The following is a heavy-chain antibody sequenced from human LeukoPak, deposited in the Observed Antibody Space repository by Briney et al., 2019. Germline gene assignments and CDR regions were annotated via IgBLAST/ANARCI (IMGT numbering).Heavy chain of an antibody. Sequence: ASVKVSCKASGYTFTSYDINWVRQATGQGLEWMGWMNPNSGNTGYAQKFQGRVTMTRNTSISTAYMELSSLKASDTAMYYCARVGSSDFYYYYYMDVWGKGTTVTVSS. CDR3: ARVGSSDFYYYYYMDV. D-gene: IGHD6-6*01. CDR1: GYTFTSYD. V-gene: IGHV1-8*01. CDR2: MNPNSGNT. J-gene: IGHJ6*03.